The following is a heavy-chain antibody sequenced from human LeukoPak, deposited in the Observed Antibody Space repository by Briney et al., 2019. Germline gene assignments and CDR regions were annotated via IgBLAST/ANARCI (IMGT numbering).Heavy chain of an antibody. V-gene: IGHV4-39*07. Sequence: PSETLSLTCSVSGGSISSSSYYWGWIRQPPGKGLEWIGSMYYSGSTYYNPSLKSRVTVSLDTSKNQFSLNLSSVTAADTAVYYCAREDSGNRGWFDPWGQGTLVTVSS. CDR3: AREDSGNRGWFDP. J-gene: IGHJ5*02. D-gene: IGHD5-12*01. CDR1: GGSISSSSYY. CDR2: MYYSGST.